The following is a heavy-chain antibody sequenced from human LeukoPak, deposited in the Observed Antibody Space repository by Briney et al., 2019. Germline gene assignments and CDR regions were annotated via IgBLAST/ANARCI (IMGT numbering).Heavy chain of an antibody. CDR2: ISYDGSNK. D-gene: IGHD3-9*01. CDR3: AKAEDILTQGDY. V-gene: IGHV3-30*18. Sequence: GGSLRLSCAASGFTFSSYGMHWVRPAPGKGLEGVAVISYDGSNKYYADSVKGRFTISRDNSKNTLYLQMNSLRAEDTAVYYCAKAEDILTQGDYWGRGTLVTVSS. CDR1: GFTFSSYG. J-gene: IGHJ4*02.